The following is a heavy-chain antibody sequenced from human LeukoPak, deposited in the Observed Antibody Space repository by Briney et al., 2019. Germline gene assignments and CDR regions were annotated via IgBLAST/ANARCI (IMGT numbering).Heavy chain of an antibody. CDR3: ARRVPSGFVDS. CDR1: GGYISADD. D-gene: IGHD5-12*01. CDR2: ISYSGNT. Sequence: SETLSLTCAGSGGYISADDGVWIRQPPGTGLEWIGYISYSGNTNYNPSLKSRVTISQDTSKNQFSLRLSSVTAADTAMYYCARRVPSGFVDSWGQGTLVTVSS. V-gene: IGHV4-59*08. J-gene: IGHJ4*02.